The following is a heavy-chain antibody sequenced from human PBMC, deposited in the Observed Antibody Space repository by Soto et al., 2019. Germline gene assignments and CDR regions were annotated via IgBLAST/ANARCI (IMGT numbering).Heavy chain of an antibody. D-gene: IGHD2-2*01. CDR1: GYTLTELS. CDR3: ATYCSSTSCYLLGYYYYYGMDV. Sequence: GASVKVSCKVSGYTLTELSMHWVRQAPGKGLEWMGGFDPEDGETIYAQKFQGRVTMTEDTSTDTAYMELSSLRSEDTAVYYCATYCSSTSCYLLGYYYYYGMDVWGQGTTVTVSS. V-gene: IGHV1-24*01. CDR2: FDPEDGET. J-gene: IGHJ6*02.